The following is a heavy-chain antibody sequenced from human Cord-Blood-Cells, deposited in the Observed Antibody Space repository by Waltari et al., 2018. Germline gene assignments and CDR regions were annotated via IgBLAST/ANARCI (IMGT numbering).Heavy chain of an antibody. V-gene: IGHV3-48*03. CDR2: ISSSGSTI. CDR1: GFTFSRYE. Sequence: EVQLVESGGGLVQPGGSLRLSCAASGFTFSRYEMNWVRQATGKGLEWVSYISSSGSTIYYADSVKGRFTISRDNAKNSLYLQMNSLRAEDTAVYYCARDWGSYYGSGSYAFDIWGQGTMVTVSS. CDR3: ARDWGSYYGSGSYAFDI. J-gene: IGHJ3*02. D-gene: IGHD3-10*01.